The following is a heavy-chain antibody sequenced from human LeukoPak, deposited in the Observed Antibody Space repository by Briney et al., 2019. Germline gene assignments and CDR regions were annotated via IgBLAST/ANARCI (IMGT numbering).Heavy chain of an antibody. D-gene: IGHD4-17*01. J-gene: IGHJ6*03. CDR2: ISGSGYTT. CDR3: AKSSGYGDYGYYYYYMDV. V-gene: IGHV3-23*01. CDR1: GFTFNSYG. Sequence: GGTLRLSCEASGFTFNSYGMSWVRQAPGKGLEWVSAISGSGYTTYYADSVKGRFTIPRDNSENTLYLQMNSLRAEDTAVYYCAKSSGYGDYGYYYYYMDVWGKGTTVTISS.